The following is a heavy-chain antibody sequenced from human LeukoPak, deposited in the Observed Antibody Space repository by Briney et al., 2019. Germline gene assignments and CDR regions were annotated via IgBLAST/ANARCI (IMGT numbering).Heavy chain of an antibody. CDR2: ISSSSNYI. D-gene: IGHD5-18*01. CDR3: ARECMDTTMVDAFDI. Sequence: GGSLRLSCAASGFTFSDYIMNWVRRAPGKGLEWVSYISSSSNYIYYADSVKGRFTISRDNAKNSLYLQMNSLRAEDTAVYYCARECMDTTMVDAFDIWGQGTMVTVSS. V-gene: IGHV3-21*01. J-gene: IGHJ3*02. CDR1: GFTFSDYI.